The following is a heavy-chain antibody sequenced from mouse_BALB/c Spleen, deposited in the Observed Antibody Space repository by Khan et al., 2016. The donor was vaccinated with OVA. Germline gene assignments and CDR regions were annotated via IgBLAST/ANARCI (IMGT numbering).Heavy chain of an antibody. CDR2: INPSDGRT. D-gene: IGHD2-10*02. J-gene: IGHJ3*01. CDR1: GYTFTSYW. Sequence: QVQLQQPGAELVKPGASVNLSCKASGYTFTSYWMHWVKQRPGQGLDWIGYINPSDGRTHYNERFRNKATLTVDKSSNKAYMQVSSLTSEDSAVYCCARGGYGSLAYWGQGTLVTVSA. CDR3: ARGGYGSLAY. V-gene: IGHV1S81*02.